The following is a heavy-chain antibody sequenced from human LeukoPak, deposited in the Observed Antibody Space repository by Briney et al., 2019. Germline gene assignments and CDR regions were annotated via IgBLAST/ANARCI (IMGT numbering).Heavy chain of an antibody. CDR2: INPSGGST. D-gene: IGHD4-11*01. CDR3: ARDARNNYYYYYMDV. V-gene: IGHV1-46*01. Sequence: ASVKVSCKASGYTFTSYYMHWVRQAPGQGLEWVGIINPSGGSTSYAQKFQGRVTMTRDMSTSTVYMELSSLRSEDTAVYYCARDARNNYYYYYMDVWGKGTTVTVSS. CDR1: GYTFTSYY. J-gene: IGHJ6*03.